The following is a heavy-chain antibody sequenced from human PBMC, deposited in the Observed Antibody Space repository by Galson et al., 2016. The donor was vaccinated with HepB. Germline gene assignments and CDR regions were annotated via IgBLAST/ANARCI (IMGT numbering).Heavy chain of an antibody. D-gene: IGHD6-13*01. J-gene: IGHJ3*02. CDR2: NSSGSSYI. CDR3: ARVREQQLLDAFDI. CDR1: GFTFNGYN. V-gene: IGHV3-21*01. Sequence: SLRLSCAGSGFTFNGYNMNWVRQAPGKGPEWVSSNSSGSSYIYYADSVKGRFTISRDNFKNSLYLQMNSLRAEDTALYYCARVREQQLLDAFDIWGQGTMVTVSS.